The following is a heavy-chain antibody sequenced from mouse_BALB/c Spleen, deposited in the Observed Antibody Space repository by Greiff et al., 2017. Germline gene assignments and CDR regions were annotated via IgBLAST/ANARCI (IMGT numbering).Heavy chain of an antibody. Sequence: EVQGVESGGGLVKPGGSLKLSCAASGFTFSSYAMSWVRQSPEKRLEWVAEISSGGSYTYYPDTVTGRFTISRDNAKNTLYLEMSSLRSEDTAMYYCAREEDGAWFAYWGQGTLVTVSA. CDR3: AREEDGAWFAY. D-gene: IGHD1-1*01. V-gene: IGHV5-9-4*01. CDR1: GFTFSSYA. CDR2: ISSGGSYT. J-gene: IGHJ3*01.